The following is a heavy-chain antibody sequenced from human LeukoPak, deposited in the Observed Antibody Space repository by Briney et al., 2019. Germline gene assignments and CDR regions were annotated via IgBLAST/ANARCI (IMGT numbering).Heavy chain of an antibody. CDR1: RVSLSRFY. D-gene: IGHD5-12*01. CDR2: IYPSVSA. CDR3: ARSSGHDFDY. J-gene: IGHJ4*02. Sequence: SETLSLTCAVSRVSLSRFYWNWVRQPAGKGLWWVWRIYPSVSADYNASLKSRVTMSVDTSKKQFSLKLNSVTAADTAVYYCARSSGHDFDYWGQGILVTVSS. V-gene: IGHV4-59*10.